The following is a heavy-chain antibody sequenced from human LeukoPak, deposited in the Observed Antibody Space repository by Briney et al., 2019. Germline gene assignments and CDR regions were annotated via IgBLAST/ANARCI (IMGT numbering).Heavy chain of an antibody. CDR2: IYSGDNA. Sequence: GGSLRLSCAASGFSVGTKYMAWVRQAPGKGLEWVSVIYSGDNAYHADSVKGRFSIFRDTPKNTVYLQMNSLRGEDTAVYYCARDDGLGYCSGGTCQGGFDYWGQGTLVTVSS. D-gene: IGHD2-15*01. J-gene: IGHJ4*02. CDR3: ARDDGLGYCSGGTCQGGFDY. V-gene: IGHV3-53*01. CDR1: GFSVGTKY.